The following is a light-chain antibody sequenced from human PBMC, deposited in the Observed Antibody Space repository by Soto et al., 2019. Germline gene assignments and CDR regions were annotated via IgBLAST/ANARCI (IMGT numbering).Light chain of an antibody. Sequence: VMRQSPATLSVSPGEGATLSCRASQGIGDTLAWYQHKPGQAPRLLIYGASTRATGIPARFSGSGSGTDFTLTTSRLEPEDFAVYYCHQYGSSPATFGQGTKVDIK. CDR1: QGIGDT. CDR2: GAS. V-gene: IGKV3-15*01. CDR3: HQYGSSPAT. J-gene: IGKJ1*01.